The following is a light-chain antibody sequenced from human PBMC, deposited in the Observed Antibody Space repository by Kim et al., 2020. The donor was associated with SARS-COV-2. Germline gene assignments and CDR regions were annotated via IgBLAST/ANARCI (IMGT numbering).Light chain of an antibody. J-gene: IGLJ1*01. CDR2: QDS. Sequence: PGQTASITCSGDKLGDKYACWYQQKPGQSPVLVIYQDSKRPSGIPERFSGSNSGNTATLTISGTQAMDEADYYCQAWDSSTYVFGTGTKVTVL. V-gene: IGLV3-1*01. CDR1: KLGDKY. CDR3: QAWDSSTYV.